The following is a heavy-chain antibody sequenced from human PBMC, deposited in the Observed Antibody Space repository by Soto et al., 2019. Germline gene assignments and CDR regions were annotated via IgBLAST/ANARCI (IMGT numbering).Heavy chain of an antibody. Sequence: PGGSLRLSCAASGFAFSDYYMDWVRQAPGKGLEWVGRSRNRAKSYSTDYAASVKGRFTISRDNSKNTLYLQMNSLRAEDTAVYYCARDPLWGTAMVLWYFDLWGRGTLVTVSS. D-gene: IGHD5-18*01. CDR2: SRNRAKSYST. CDR1: GFAFSDYY. V-gene: IGHV3-72*01. CDR3: ARDPLWGTAMVLWYFDL. J-gene: IGHJ2*01.